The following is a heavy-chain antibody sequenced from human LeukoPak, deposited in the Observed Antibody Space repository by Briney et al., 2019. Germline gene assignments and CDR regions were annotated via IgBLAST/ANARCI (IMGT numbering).Heavy chain of an antibody. CDR1: GFILTSYS. CDR2: IRSSGSTM. CDR3: ARDPEALDY. V-gene: IGHV3-48*02. Sequence: GGSLRLSCAASGFILTSYSMNWVRQAPGKGLEWVSYIRSSGSTMYYADSVKGRFTISRDTAKNSLYLQMSSLRDEDTAVYYCARDPEALDYWGQGTLVTVSS. J-gene: IGHJ4*02.